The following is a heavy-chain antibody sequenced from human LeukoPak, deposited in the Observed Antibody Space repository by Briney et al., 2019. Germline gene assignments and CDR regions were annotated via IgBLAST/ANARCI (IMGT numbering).Heavy chain of an antibody. CDR2: ISYDGSNK. J-gene: IGHJ4*02. V-gene: IGHV3-30-3*01. Sequence: GRSLRLSCAASGFTFSSYAMHWVRQAPGKGLEWVAVISYDGSNKYYADSVKGRFTISRDNSKSTLYLQMNSLRAEDTAVYYCARDIMGVVGATVFDYWGQGTLVTVSS. D-gene: IGHD1-26*01. CDR1: GFTFSSYA. CDR3: ARDIMGVVGATVFDY.